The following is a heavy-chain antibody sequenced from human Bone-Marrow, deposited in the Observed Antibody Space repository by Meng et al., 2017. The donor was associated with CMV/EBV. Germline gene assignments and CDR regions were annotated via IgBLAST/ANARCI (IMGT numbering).Heavy chain of an antibody. CDR3: ASGKAATGRAGWDCDL. J-gene: IGHJ2*01. CDR1: GGSISSSNW. V-gene: IGHV4-4*02. D-gene: IGHD6-13*01. Sequence: SETLSLTCAVSGGSISSSNWWSWVRQPPGKGLEWGGEIYDSGSANYNPSLKSRVTISVDKSKTQCSLKLSSVTAADTAVYYCASGKAATGRAGWDCDLWGRGTLVTVSS. CDR2: IYDSGSA.